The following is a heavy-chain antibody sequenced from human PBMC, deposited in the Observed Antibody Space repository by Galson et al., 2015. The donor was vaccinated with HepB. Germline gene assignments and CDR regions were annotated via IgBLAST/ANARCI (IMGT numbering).Heavy chain of an antibody. V-gene: IGHV1-69*13. CDR2: IIPIFGTA. Sequence: VKVSCKASGGTFSSYAISWVRQAPGQGLEWMGGIIPIFGTANYAQKFQGRVTITADESTSTAYMELSSLRSEDTAVYYCAIYDILTGPNWFDPWGQGTLVTVSS. CDR1: GGTFSSYA. J-gene: IGHJ5*02. D-gene: IGHD3-9*01. CDR3: AIYDILTGPNWFDP.